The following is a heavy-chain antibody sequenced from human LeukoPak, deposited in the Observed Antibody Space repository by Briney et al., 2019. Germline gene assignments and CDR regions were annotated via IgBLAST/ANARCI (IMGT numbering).Heavy chain of an antibody. CDR2: IGSSGSPT. Sequence: GGSLRLSCAASGFAFSSYNINWVRQAPGKGLEWISYIGSSGSPTHYADSVGGRFTISRDNAKNSLYLQMNSLRDEDTAVYFCARRPYSDTSGRLSDVWGQGTTVTVSS. CDR3: ARRPYSDTSGRLSDV. V-gene: IGHV3-48*02. J-gene: IGHJ6*02. CDR1: GFAFSSYN. D-gene: IGHD3-22*01.